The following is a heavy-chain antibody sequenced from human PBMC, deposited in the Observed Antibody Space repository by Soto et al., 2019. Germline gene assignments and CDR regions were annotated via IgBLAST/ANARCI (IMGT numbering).Heavy chain of an antibody. CDR3: ARPRSPWYYDY. Sequence: EVQRVESGGGLVQPGGSLKVSCAASGFTFSGSAMHWVRQASGKGLEWVGRIRSKTNNYATAYAASVRGRFTISRDDSKNTVSLQMNSLKIEDTAVYYCARPRSPWYYDYWGQGTLVTVSS. V-gene: IGHV3-73*02. D-gene: IGHD6-13*01. CDR1: GFTFSGSA. CDR2: IRSKTNNYAT. J-gene: IGHJ4*02.